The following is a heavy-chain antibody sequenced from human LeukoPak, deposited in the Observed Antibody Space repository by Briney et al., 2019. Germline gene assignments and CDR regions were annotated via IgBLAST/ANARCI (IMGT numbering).Heavy chain of an antibody. CDR3: ARAPSIYDSSGYYGP. V-gene: IGHV3-21*01. D-gene: IGHD3-22*01. J-gene: IGHJ5*02. Sequence: GGSLRLSCAASGFTFSSYSMNWVRQAPGKGLEWVSSISSSSSYIYYADSVKGRFTISRDNAKNSLYLQMNSLRAEDTAVNYCARAPSIYDSSGYYGPWGQGTLVTVSS. CDR1: GFTFSSYS. CDR2: ISSSSSYI.